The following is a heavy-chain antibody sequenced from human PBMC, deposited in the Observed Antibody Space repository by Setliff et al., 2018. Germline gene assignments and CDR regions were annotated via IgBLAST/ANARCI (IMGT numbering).Heavy chain of an antibody. CDR1: GFSFSDYY. CDR2: ISGSSDST. V-gene: IGHV3-23*01. Sequence: GGSLRLSCAASGFSFSDYYMMWIRQAPGKGLEWVSGISGSSDSTHYADSVKGRFTISRDNSKNTLYLQVNSLRAEDTALYYCAKRIAVAGADAFDIWGQGTRVTVSS. D-gene: IGHD6-19*01. CDR3: AKRIAVAGADAFDI. J-gene: IGHJ3*02.